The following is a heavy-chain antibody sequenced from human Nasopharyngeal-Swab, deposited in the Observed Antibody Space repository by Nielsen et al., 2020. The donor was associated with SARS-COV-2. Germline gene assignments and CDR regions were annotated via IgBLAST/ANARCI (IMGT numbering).Heavy chain of an antibody. CDR1: GFSLSTSGVG. J-gene: IGHJ4*02. D-gene: IGHD3-9*01. Sequence: SGPTLVKPTQTLTLTCTFSGFSLSTSGVGEGWIRQPPGKALEWLALIYWDDDKRYSPSLKSRLTITRDTSKNQVVLTMTNMDPVDTATYYCARQGDYDILTGYGYWGQGTLVTVSS. V-gene: IGHV2-5*02. CDR2: IYWDDDK. CDR3: ARQGDYDILTGYGY.